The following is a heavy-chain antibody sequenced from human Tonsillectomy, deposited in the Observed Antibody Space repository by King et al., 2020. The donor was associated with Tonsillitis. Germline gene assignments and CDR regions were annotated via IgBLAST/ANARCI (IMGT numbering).Heavy chain of an antibody. D-gene: IGHD5-18*01. V-gene: IGHV3-30*18. CDR1: GFTFSSYG. Sequence: VQLVESGGGVVQPGRSLRLSCAASGFTFSSYGLHWVRQAPGKGLEWVSFISYDSRDKNYADSVRGRFTISRDNSKNMLYLEMNTLRSEDTAVYYCAKDRKIQLFDALDIWGQGTMVTVSA. CDR2: ISYDSRDK. CDR3: AKDRKIQLFDALDI. J-gene: IGHJ3*02.